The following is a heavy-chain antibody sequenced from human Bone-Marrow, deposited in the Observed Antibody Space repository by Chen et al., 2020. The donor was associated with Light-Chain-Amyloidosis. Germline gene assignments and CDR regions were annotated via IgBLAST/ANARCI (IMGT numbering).Heavy chain of an antibody. CDR2: IYPDDSDA. J-gene: IGHJ4*02. D-gene: IGHD5-12*01. Sequence: EVQLEQSGPEVKKPGESLKISCKGSGYTFPNYWIGWVRQMPGKGLEWMGVIYPDDSDARYSQSFEVQVTIAADKSITTAYLQWRSLKASDTAMYYCARRRDGYNFDYWGQGTLVTVAS. CDR3: ARRRDGYNFDY. V-gene: IGHV5-51*01. CDR1: GYTFPNYW.